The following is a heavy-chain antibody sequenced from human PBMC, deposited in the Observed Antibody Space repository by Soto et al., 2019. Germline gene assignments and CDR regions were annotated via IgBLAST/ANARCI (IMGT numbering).Heavy chain of an antibody. CDR1: GGTFSSYA. D-gene: IGHD1-20*01. Sequence: SVKVSCKASGGTFSSYAISWVRQAPGQGLEWMGGIIPIFGTANYAQKFQGRVTITADESTSTAYMELSSLRSEDTAVYYCARDNWNDVLWPYYGMDVWGQGTTVTVSS. CDR2: IIPIFGTA. CDR3: ARDNWNDVLWPYYGMDV. J-gene: IGHJ6*02. V-gene: IGHV1-69*13.